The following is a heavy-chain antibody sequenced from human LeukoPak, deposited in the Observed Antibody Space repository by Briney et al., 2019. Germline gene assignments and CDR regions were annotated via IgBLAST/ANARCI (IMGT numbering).Heavy chain of an antibody. CDR3: AKEMATIGSAFDI. Sequence: GGSLTLPCAASGFTVSSNYMSWVRQAPGKGLEWVSVIYSGGSTYYADSVKGRFTISRDNSKNTLYLQMNSLRAEDTAVYYCAKEMATIGSAFDIWGQGTMVTVSS. CDR2: IYSGGST. V-gene: IGHV3-66*01. D-gene: IGHD5-24*01. J-gene: IGHJ3*02. CDR1: GFTVSSNY.